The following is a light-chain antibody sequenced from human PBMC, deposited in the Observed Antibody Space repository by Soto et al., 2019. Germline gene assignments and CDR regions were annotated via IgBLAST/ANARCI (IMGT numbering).Light chain of an antibody. J-gene: IGKJ4*01. CDR1: QSVSNN. CDR2: HAS. V-gene: IGKV3-15*01. Sequence: EIVMTQSPATLSVSPGERAILSCRASQSVSNNLAWYQQKPGLAPSLLIYHASTRASGIPARFSGSGSGTEFTLTISSLQSEDFAVYYCQQYNEWPLTFGGGTKVEIK. CDR3: QQYNEWPLT.